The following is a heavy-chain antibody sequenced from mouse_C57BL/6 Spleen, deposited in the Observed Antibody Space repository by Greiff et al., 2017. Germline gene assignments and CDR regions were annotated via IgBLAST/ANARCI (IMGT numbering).Heavy chain of an antibody. CDR1: GYTFTDYN. D-gene: IGHD1-1*01. CDR2: INPNNGGT. V-gene: IGHV1-22*01. Sequence: VQLQQSGPELVKPGASVKMSCKASGYTFTDYNMHWVKQSHGKSLEWIGYINPNNGGTSYNQKFKGKATLTVNKSSSTAYMELRSLTSEDSAVYYCARTYGSIGGYYFDYWGQGTTLTVSS. CDR3: ARTYGSIGGYYFDY. J-gene: IGHJ2*01.